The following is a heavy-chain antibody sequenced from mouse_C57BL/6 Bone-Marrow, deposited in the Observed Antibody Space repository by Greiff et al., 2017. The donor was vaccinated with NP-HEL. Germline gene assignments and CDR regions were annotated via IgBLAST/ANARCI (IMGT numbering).Heavy chain of an antibody. CDR1: GYTFTNYW. V-gene: IGHV1-63*01. J-gene: IGHJ4*01. D-gene: IGHD1-1*01. CDR3: ARDPFQFYYYGSSYGYYAMDY. Sequence: QVQLQQSGAELVRPGTSVKMSCKASGYTFTNYWIGWAKQRPGHGLEWIGDIYPGGGYTNYNEKFKGKATLTADKSSSTAYMQFSSLTSEDSAIYYCARDPFQFYYYGSSYGYYAMDYWGQGTSVTVSS. CDR2: IYPGGGYT.